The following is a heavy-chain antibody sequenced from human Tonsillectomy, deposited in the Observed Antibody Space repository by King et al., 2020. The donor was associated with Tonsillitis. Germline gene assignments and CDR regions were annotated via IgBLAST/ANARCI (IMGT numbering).Heavy chain of an antibody. CDR3: AKDLRRELLYDACDI. V-gene: IGHV3-23*04. CDR1: GFTFSSFA. CDR2: INTGGDST. J-gene: IGHJ3*02. D-gene: IGHD1-26*01. Sequence: VQLVESGGGLVQPGGSLRLSCAASGFTFSSFAMSWVRQAPGKGLEWVSTINTGGDSTYYADSVRGRFANSRDNSKNTHYLQMNSLRAEDTAVYYCAKDLRRELLYDACDIWGQGTMVTVSS.